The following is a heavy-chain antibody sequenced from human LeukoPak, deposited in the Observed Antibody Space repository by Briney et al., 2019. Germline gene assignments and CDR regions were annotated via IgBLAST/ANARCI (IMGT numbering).Heavy chain of an antibody. V-gene: IGHV1-2*02. J-gene: IGHJ4*02. Sequence: ASVKVSCKASGYTFTGYYMHWVRQAPGQGLEWMGWINPSSGGTNYAQKFQGRVTMTRDTSISTAYMELSRLGSDDTAVYYCAREEDTAMVPFDYWGQGTLVTVSS. CDR1: GYTFTGYY. CDR2: INPSSGGT. D-gene: IGHD5-18*01. CDR3: AREEDTAMVPFDY.